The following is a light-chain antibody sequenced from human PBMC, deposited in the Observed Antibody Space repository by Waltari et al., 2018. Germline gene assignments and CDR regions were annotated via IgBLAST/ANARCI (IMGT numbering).Light chain of an antibody. Sequence: DIRMTQSTSTLSASAGDRVIISCRASQSISKWLAWYQQKPGKAPKRLIYEASTLQIGVLSRIIGTGAGTDFFLTISSLQPADFATYYCQQYNSYSLLTFGGGTKVEIK. V-gene: IGKV1-5*03. CDR3: QQYNSYSLLT. CDR1: QSISKW. J-gene: IGKJ4*01. CDR2: EAS.